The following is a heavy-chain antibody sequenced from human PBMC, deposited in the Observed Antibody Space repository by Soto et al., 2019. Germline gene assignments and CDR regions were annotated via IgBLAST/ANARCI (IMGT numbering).Heavy chain of an antibody. CDR1: GYTFINYG. J-gene: IGHJ4*02. CDR2: INGYNGNT. Sequence: QVQLLQSGAEMRKPGASVKVSCKTSGYTFINYGVSWVRQAPGQGLAWMGWINGYNGNTNYAQNFQGRVAMTTDTSTSTVYMELRNLRSDDTAVYYCARGDSPVQVDYWGQGTLVTVSS. V-gene: IGHV1-18*01. D-gene: IGHD4-4*01. CDR3: ARGDSPVQVDY.